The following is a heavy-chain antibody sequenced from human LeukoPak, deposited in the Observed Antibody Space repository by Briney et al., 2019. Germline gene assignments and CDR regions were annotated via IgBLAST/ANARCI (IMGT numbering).Heavy chain of an antibody. CDR2: ITWDGGST. CDR1: GFTFDDYA. Sequence: GGSLGLSCAASGFTFDDYAMHWVRQAPGKGLEWVSLITWDGGSTYYADSVKGRFTISRDNSKNSLYLQMNSLRAEGTALYYCAKDILGITMVRGVLGFYGMDVWGQGTTVTVSS. J-gene: IGHJ6*02. V-gene: IGHV3-43D*03. D-gene: IGHD3-10*01. CDR3: AKDILGITMVRGVLGFYGMDV.